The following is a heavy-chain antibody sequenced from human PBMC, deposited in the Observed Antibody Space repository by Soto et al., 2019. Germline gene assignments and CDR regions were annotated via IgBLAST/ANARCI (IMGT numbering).Heavy chain of an antibody. CDR2: VSGYTGNR. J-gene: IGHJ5*02. CDR1: GYAFSTYG. CDR3: ARGAAAVWFDP. D-gene: IGHD6-13*01. Sequence: QVQLVQSGAEVKKPGASVKVSCKASGYAFSTYGISWVRQAPGQGLEWIGWVSGYTGNRNYARKFQDRVTMTTDTSTSTAYMELRSLRSDDTAVYFCARGAAAVWFDPWGQGTLVTVSS. V-gene: IGHV1-18*01.